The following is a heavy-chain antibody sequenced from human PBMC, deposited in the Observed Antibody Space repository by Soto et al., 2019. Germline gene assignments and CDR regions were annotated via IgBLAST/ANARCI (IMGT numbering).Heavy chain of an antibody. J-gene: IGHJ4*02. D-gene: IGHD1-1*01. V-gene: IGHV4-59*08. CDR3: ARHGGYNYDFDF. Sequence: QVQLQESGPGLVKTSETLSLTCTVSGQSLGSYYWSWIRQSPGKGPAWIGYIFYTGSTNYNPSLQSRATISIDTSKNHFSLLLTSLTAADTAVYYCARHGGYNYDFDFWGQGTLVTVSS. CDR2: IFYTGST. CDR1: GQSLGSYY.